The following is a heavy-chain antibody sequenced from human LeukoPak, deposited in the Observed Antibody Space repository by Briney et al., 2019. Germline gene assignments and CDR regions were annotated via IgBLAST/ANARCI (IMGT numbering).Heavy chain of an antibody. D-gene: IGHD3-10*01. CDR1: GFTFSIYG. CDR2: MSGSGGST. V-gene: IGHV3-23*01. J-gene: IGHJ5*02. Sequence: GGSLRLSCAASGFTFSIYGMSWVRQAPGRGLEWVSAMSGSGGSTYYADSVKGRFTISRDNSKNTLYLQMNSLRAEDTAVYYCAKEVARFGELTNWFDPWGQGTLVTVSS. CDR3: AKEVARFGELTNWFDP.